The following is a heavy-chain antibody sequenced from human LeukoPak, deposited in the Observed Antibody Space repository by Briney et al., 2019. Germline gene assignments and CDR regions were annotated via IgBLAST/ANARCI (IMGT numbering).Heavy chain of an antibody. V-gene: IGHV3-53*01. CDR3: ARSRLRTEYYFDY. CDR2: IYSGGST. J-gene: IGHJ4*02. Sequence: GGSLRLSCAASGFTVSSNYMSWVRQAPGKGLEWVSVIYSGGSTYYADSVKGRFTISRDNSKNTLYLQMNSLRAEDTAVYYCARSRLRTEYYFDYWGQGTLVTVSS. D-gene: IGHD4-17*01. CDR1: GFTVSSNY.